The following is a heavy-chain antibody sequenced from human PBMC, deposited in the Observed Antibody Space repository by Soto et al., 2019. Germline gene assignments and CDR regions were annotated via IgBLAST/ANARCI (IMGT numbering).Heavy chain of an antibody. CDR1: GFTFSSYG. CDR3: ARDFSYGDYVNPDY. J-gene: IGHJ4*02. CDR2: IWYDGSNK. V-gene: IGHV3-33*01. D-gene: IGHD4-17*01. Sequence: QVQLVESGGGVVQPGRSLRLSCAASGFTFSSYGMHWVRQAPGKGLEWVAVIWYDGSNKYYADSVKGRFTISRDNSKNTLYLQMHSLRAEDTAVYYCARDFSYGDYVNPDYWGQGTLVTFSS.